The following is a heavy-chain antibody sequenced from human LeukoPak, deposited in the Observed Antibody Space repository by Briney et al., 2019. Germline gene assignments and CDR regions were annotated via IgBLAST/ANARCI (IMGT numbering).Heavy chain of an antibody. Sequence: ASVKVSCKVSGYTLTELSMHWVRQAPGKGLEWMGGFDPEDGETIYAQKFQGRVTMTEDTSTDTAYMELSSLRSEDTAVYYCATDVPSIAAAGTIDYWGQETLVTVSS. D-gene: IGHD6-13*01. J-gene: IGHJ4*02. CDR2: FDPEDGET. CDR1: GYTLTELS. CDR3: ATDVPSIAAAGTIDY. V-gene: IGHV1-24*01.